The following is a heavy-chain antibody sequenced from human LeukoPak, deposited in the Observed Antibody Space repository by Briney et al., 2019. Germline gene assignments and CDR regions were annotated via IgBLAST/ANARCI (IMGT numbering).Heavy chain of an antibody. CDR2: IYYSGST. J-gene: IGHJ4*02. V-gene: IGHV4-39*01. CDR3: ARHMTGGARGAFDY. CDR1: GGSISSSSYY. Sequence: SETLSLTCTVSGGSISSSSYYWGWIRQPPGKGLEWIGSIYYSGSTYYNPSLKSRVTISVDTSKNQFSLKLSSVTAADTAVYYCARHMTGGARGAFDYWGQGTLVTVSS. D-gene: IGHD3-10*01.